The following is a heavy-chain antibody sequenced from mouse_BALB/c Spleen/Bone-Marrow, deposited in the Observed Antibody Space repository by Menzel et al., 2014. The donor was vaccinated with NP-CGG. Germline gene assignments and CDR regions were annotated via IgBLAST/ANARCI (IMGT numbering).Heavy chain of an antibody. CDR2: INPSTGYT. CDR3: ARIYYYGRDY. CDR1: GYTFTNYW. V-gene: IGHV1-7*01. Sequence: VKLQESGAELAKPGASVKMSCKASGYTFTNYWMHWVKQRPGQGLEWIGYINPSTGYTEYNQKFKDKATLTADKSSSTAYMQLISLTSEDAAVYYCARIYYYGRDYWGQGTPLPVSS. J-gene: IGHJ2*01. D-gene: IGHD1-1*01.